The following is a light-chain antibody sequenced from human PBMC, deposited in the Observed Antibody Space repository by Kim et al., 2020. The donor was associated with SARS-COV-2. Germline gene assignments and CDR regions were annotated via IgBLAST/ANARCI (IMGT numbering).Light chain of an antibody. J-gene: IGLJ2*01. Sequence: SSELTQDPAVSVALGQTVTMTCQGDSLRSHFANWYQQRPGQSPVLVLHGRNSRPSGIPDRFSGSSSGDTASLTITGAQAEDEADYYCTSRDSSVYHVIFGGGTQLTVL. V-gene: IGLV3-19*01. CDR1: SLRSHF. CDR2: GRN. CDR3: TSRDSSVYHVI.